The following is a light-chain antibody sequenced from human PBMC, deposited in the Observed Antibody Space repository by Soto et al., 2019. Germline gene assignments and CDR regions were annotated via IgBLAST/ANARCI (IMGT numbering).Light chain of an antibody. CDR3: SSYTSSSTLV. CDR2: EVS. CDR1: SSDVGGYNY. V-gene: IGLV2-14*01. J-gene: IGLJ1*01. Sequence: QSALTQPASVSGSAGRSITISCTGSSSDVGGYNYVSWYQQHPGKAPKLMIYEVSNRPSGVSNRFSGSKSGNTASLTISGLQAEDVADYYCSSYTSSSTLVFGTGTKLTV.